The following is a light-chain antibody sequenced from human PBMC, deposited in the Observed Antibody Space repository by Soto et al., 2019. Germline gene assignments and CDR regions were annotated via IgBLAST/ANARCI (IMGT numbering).Light chain of an antibody. J-gene: IGLJ1*01. Sequence: QSVLTQPPSVSGAPGQRVSISCTGSSSNIGAGYDVHWFQQLPGTAPKLLIYGSSNRPSGVPDRFSGSKSGTSASLAITGLQAEDEADYYCQSYYSSISVGYVFGTGTKLTVL. V-gene: IGLV1-40*01. CDR1: SSNIGAGYD. CDR3: QSYYSSISVGYV. CDR2: GSS.